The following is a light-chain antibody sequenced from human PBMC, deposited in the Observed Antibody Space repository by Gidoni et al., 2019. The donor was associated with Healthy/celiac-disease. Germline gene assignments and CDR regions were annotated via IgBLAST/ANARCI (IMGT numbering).Light chain of an antibody. CDR1: QGISSY. CDR3: EQLNSYPRT. CDR2: ASS. V-gene: IGKV1-9*01. Sequence: DIQLTQSPSFLSASVGDRVTITCRASQGISSYLAWYQQKPGKAPKLLIYASSTLQSGVPSRFSGSGSGTEFTLKISSLQTEDFATYYCEQLNSYPRTFGQGTKVEIK. J-gene: IGKJ1*01.